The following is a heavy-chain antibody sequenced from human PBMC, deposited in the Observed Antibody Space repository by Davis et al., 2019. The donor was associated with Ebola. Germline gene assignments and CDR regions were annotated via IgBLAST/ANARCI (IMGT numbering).Heavy chain of an antibody. D-gene: IGHD4-11*01. Sequence: PGGSLRLSCAASGFTFSSYWMTWVRQAPGKGLEWVANINPGGGQQYYADSVKVRFTISRDNAKNSLDLQMNSLRVEDTAVYYCARDGSPDDYINYGWFDPWGQGTLVTVSS. V-gene: IGHV3-7*01. CDR1: GFTFSSYW. J-gene: IGHJ5*02. CDR3: ARDGSPDDYINYGWFDP. CDR2: INPGGGQQ.